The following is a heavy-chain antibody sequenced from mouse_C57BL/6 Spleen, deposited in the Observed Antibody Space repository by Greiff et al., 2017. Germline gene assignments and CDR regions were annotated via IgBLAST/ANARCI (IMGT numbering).Heavy chain of an antibody. CDR2: ISSGGSYT. V-gene: IGHV5-6*01. J-gene: IGHJ2*01. D-gene: IGHD2-5*01. Sequence: EVQLVESGGDLVKPGGSLKLSCAASGFTFSSYGMSWVRQTPDKRLEWVATISSGGSYTYYPDSVKGRFTISRDKAKNTLYLQMSSLKSEDTAMYYCARDYSNYDFDYWGQGTTLTVSS. CDR3: ARDYSNYDFDY. CDR1: GFTFSSYG.